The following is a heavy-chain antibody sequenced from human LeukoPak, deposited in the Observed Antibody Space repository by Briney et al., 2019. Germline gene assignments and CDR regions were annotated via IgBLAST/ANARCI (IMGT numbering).Heavy chain of an antibody. CDR3: ARVRRELLMGFDY. CDR1: GGSISSGGYY. J-gene: IGHJ4*02. V-gene: IGHV4-31*03. CDR2: IYYSGST. Sequence: SQTLSLTCTVSGGSISSGGYYWSWIRQHPGKGLEWIGYIYYSGSTYYNPSLKSRVTISVDTSKNQFSLKLSSVTAADTAVYYCARVRRELLMGFDYWGQGTLVTVSS. D-gene: IGHD1-26*01.